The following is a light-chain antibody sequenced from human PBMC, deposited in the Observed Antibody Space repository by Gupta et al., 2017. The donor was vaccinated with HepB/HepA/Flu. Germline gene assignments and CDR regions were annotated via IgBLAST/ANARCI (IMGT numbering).Light chain of an antibody. CDR3: QQYNSHSET. Sequence: DIQMTPSPSTLSASVGDRVTITCRASQSVSNWLAWYQQKPGQVPKLLIQKSSILESGVPSRFSGSGSGTEFTRTISSLQPDDFATYYCQQYNSHSETFGQGTKVEIK. J-gene: IGKJ1*01. CDR1: QSVSNW. CDR2: KSS. V-gene: IGKV1-5*03.